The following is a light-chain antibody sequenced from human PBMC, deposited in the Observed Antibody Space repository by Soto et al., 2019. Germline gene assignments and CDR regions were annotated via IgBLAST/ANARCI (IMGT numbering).Light chain of an antibody. CDR3: QQYGSSPLT. CDR2: GAS. CDR1: QSVSSSY. J-gene: IGKJ4*01. Sequence: EIVLTQSPGTLSLSPGERATLSCRASQSVSSSYLAWYQQKPGQAPRLLIYGASSRATGISDRFSGSRSGTDFTLTISRLEPEDFAVYYCQQYGSSPLTFGGGTKVDIK. V-gene: IGKV3-20*01.